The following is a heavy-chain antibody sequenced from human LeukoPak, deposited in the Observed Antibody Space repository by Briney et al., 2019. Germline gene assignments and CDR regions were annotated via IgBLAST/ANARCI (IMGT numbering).Heavy chain of an antibody. CDR3: AKDKYSSGWYYFDY. D-gene: IGHD6-19*01. Sequence: PGGSLRLSCAASGLTFDDYAMHWVRQAPGKGLEWVSGISWNSGSRGYADSVKGRFTISRDNAKNSLYLQMNSLRAEDMALYYCAKDKYSSGWYYFDYWGQGTLVTVSS. V-gene: IGHV3-9*03. J-gene: IGHJ4*02. CDR2: ISWNSGSR. CDR1: GLTFDDYA.